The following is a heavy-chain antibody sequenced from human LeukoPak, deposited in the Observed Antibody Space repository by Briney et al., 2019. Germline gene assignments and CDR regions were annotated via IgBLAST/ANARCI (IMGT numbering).Heavy chain of an antibody. CDR2: IYWDDDK. V-gene: IGHV2-5*02. Sequence: SSPTLVDPTQTPTLTCTFSGFSLSTSGLGVGWIRQPPGKALEWLALIYWDDDKRYRPSLKSRLTNTKVTSKNQVVLTMTNMDPGETGTYCCAHRTTVTQAFDIWGKGTMVTVSP. J-gene: IGHJ3*02. D-gene: IGHD4-17*01. CDR3: AHRTTVTQAFDI. CDR1: GFSLSTSGLG.